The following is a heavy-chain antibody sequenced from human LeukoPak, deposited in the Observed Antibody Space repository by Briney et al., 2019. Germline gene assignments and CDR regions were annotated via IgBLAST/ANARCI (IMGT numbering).Heavy chain of an antibody. Sequence: GGSLRLSCAASGLTLTSYSMNWVRQAPGKGLEWVSYISSSSTTIYYADSVKGRFTISRDNAKNSLFLQMNSLRDEDTAVYYCARGPVFGTIFGVVIMNWYFDLWGRGTLVTVSS. D-gene: IGHD3-3*01. V-gene: IGHV3-48*02. CDR3: ARGPVFGTIFGVVIMNWYFDL. CDR1: GLTLTSYS. CDR2: ISSSSTTI. J-gene: IGHJ2*01.